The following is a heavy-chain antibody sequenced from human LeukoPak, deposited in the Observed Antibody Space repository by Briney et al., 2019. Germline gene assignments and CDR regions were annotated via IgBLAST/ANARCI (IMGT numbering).Heavy chain of an antibody. CDR2: IRYDGSNK. CDR1: GFTFSSYG. CDR3: AALSDILTGYHDY. J-gene: IGHJ4*02. D-gene: IGHD3-9*01. Sequence: GGSLRLSCAASGFTFSSYGMHWVRQAPGKGLEWVAFIRYDGSNKYYADSVKGRFTISRDNSKNTLYLQMNSLRAEDTAVYYCAALSDILTGYHDYWGQGTLVTVSS. V-gene: IGHV3-30*02.